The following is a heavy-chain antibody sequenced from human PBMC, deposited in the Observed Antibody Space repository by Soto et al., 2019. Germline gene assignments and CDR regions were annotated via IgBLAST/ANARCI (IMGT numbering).Heavy chain of an antibody. V-gene: IGHV4-59*01. CDR1: NGSIEGFY. CDR2: IYFSGST. Sequence: AETCASTFSVSNGSIEGFYWNWIRQSPEKGLGLIGQIYFSGSTIYRPSFKSRVTLSVDSPKRQVALRLTSVTAADTPVYLCARATGLVTYNCYNPWGHGILDTVSS. J-gene: IGHJ5*02. CDR3: ARATGLVTYNCYNP. D-gene: IGHD3-9*01.